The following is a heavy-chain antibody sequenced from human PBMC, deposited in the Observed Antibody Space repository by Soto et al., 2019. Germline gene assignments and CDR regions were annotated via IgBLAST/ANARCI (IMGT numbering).Heavy chain of an antibody. D-gene: IGHD6-19*01. CDR2: INPKNGAT. CDR3: ANIAVPGNCSES. CDR1: GYSFTGYS. J-gene: IGHJ5*01. Sequence: ASVKVSCKASGYSFTGYSMHWVRQAPGQGLEWMGWINPKNGATNYARKFQGWVTMIRDTSMSTAYMELRNLKSDDTAVYSCANIAVPGNCSESWCQGPLVTVFS. V-gene: IGHV1-2*04.